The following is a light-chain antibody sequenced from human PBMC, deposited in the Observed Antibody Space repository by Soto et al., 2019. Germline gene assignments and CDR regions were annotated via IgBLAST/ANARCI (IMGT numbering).Light chain of an antibody. Sequence: DIQMTQSPSSLSASVGDRVTITCGASQSISSYLNWYQQKPGKAPKLLIYAASSLQSGVPSRFSGSGSGTDFTLTISSLQPEDFATYYCQQSYSTPSITFGQGTRLEI. CDR3: QQSYSTPSIT. J-gene: IGKJ5*01. CDR2: AAS. CDR1: QSISSY. V-gene: IGKV1-39*01.